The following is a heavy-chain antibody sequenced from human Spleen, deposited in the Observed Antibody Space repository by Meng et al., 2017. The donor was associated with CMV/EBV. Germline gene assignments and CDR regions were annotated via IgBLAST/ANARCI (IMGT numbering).Heavy chain of an antibody. CDR2: IYHSGST. D-gene: IGHD2-2*01. Sequence: YSWGWIRQSPGKGLEWLGSIYHSGSTNNNPSLKSRVTMSLDTSKNQFSLQLNSVTAADTAVYYCARDTKRSPIVVVPATVRGWFDSWGQGTLVTVSS. V-gene: IGHV4-38-2*02. CDR3: ARDTKRSPIVVVPATVRGWFDS. J-gene: IGHJ5*01. CDR1: YS.